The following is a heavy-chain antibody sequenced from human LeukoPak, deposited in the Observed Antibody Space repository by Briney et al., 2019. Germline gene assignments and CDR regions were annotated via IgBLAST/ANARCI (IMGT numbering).Heavy chain of an antibody. J-gene: IGHJ4*02. Sequence: GRSLRLSCAASGFTFSSYAMHWVRQAPGKGLEWVAVISYDGSNKYYADSVKGRFTISRDNSKNTLYLQMNSLRAEDTAVYYCARDAVWGSYRCPTLFDYWGQGTLVTVSS. CDR2: ISYDGSNK. CDR3: ARDAVWGSYRCPTLFDY. D-gene: IGHD3-16*02. V-gene: IGHV3-30-3*01. CDR1: GFTFSSYA.